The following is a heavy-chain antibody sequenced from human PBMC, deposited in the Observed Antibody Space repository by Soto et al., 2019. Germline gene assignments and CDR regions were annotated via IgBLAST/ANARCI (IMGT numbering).Heavy chain of an antibody. J-gene: IGHJ4*02. CDR3: ARGGERAGWMAFDS. V-gene: IGHV1-69*01. CDR2: IIPLFGTT. Sequence: QVHLVQSGAEVKKPGSSVKVSCRASGGTFNTYGFHCVRQAPGQGLAWMAGIIPLFGTTTSAHNFQGRVTITADQSTTTAYMEMSGLTSEDTAVYFCARGGERAGWMAFDSWGQGTLVTVSS. CDR1: GGTFNTYG. D-gene: IGHD6-19*01.